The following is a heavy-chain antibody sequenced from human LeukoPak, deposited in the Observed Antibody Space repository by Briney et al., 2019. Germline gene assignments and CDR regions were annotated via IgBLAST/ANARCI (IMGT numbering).Heavy chain of an antibody. CDR2: ISGSGDST. CDR1: GFTFSSYA. V-gene: IGHV3-23*01. Sequence: GGSLRLSCAASGFTFSSYAMSWVRQAPGKGLEWVSAISGSGDSTYYADSVKGRFTISRDNSKNTLYLQMNSLRAEDTAVYYCAKDSEWLLALYFDYWGQGTLVTVSS. CDR3: AKDSEWLLALYFDY. J-gene: IGHJ4*02. D-gene: IGHD3-3*01.